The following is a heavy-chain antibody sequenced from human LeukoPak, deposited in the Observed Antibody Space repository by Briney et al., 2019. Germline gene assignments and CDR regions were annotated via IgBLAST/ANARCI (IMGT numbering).Heavy chain of an antibody. V-gene: IGHV4-59*01. CDR1: GGSISSYY. D-gene: IGHD6-13*01. CDR2: IYYSGST. Sequence: PSGTLSLTCTVSGGSISSYYWSWIRQPPGKGLEWIGYIYYSGSTNYNPSLKSRVTISVDTSKNQFSLKLSSVTAADTAVYYCARGVWAAAGTPFDYWGQGTLVTVSS. J-gene: IGHJ4*02. CDR3: ARGVWAAAGTPFDY.